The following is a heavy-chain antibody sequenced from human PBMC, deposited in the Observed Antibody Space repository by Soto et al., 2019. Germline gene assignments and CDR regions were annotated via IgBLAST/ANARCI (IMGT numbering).Heavy chain of an antibody. J-gene: IGHJ4*02. CDR1: GFTFSSYG. CDR2: ISYDGSNK. Sequence: GGSLRLSCAASGFTFSSYGMHWVRQAPGKGLEWVAVISYDGSNKYYADSVKGRFTISRDNSKNTLYLQMNSLRAEDTAVYYCAKEASYYDFWSGSHEESYYFDYWGQGTLVTVSS. D-gene: IGHD3-3*01. CDR3: AKEASYYDFWSGSHEESYYFDY. V-gene: IGHV3-30*18.